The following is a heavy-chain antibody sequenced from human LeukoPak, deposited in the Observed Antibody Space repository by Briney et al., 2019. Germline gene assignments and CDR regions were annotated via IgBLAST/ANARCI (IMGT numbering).Heavy chain of an antibody. D-gene: IGHD3-22*01. CDR3: ARAHYYDSSGYWWFDP. CDR2: IYYSGST. Sequence: SGTLSLTCTVSGGSLSSGDYYWSWIRQPPGKGLEWIGYIYYSGSTYYNPSLKSRVTISVDTSKNQFSLKLSSVPAADTAVYYCARAHYYDSSGYWWFDPWGQGTLVSVSS. CDR1: GGSLSSGDYY. V-gene: IGHV4-30-4*08. J-gene: IGHJ5*02.